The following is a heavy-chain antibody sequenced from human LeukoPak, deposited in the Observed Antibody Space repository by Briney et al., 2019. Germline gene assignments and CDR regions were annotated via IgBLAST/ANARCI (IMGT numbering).Heavy chain of an antibody. D-gene: IGHD3-10*01. CDR1: GGSFSGYY. J-gene: IGHJ4*02. Sequence: PSETLSLTCAVYGGSFSGYYWSWIRQPPGKGLEWIGEINHSGSTNYNPSLKSRVTISVDTSKNQFSLKLSSVTAADTAVYYCARVDGLWFGESSFDYWGQGTLVTVSS. CDR2: INHSGST. V-gene: IGHV4-34*01. CDR3: ARVDGLWFGESSFDY.